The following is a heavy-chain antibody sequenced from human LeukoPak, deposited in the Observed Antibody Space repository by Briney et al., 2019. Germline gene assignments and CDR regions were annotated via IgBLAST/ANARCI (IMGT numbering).Heavy chain of an antibody. CDR2: IYSSGTT. D-gene: IGHD1-1*01. CDR3: ARRISSWNVYIDK. J-gene: IGHJ4*02. Sequence: KPSETLSLTCTVSGGSFSGYYWSWIRQTPGKGLEWIGYIYSSGTTIYNRSLKSRVIISLDPPKNQFSLRATSVTAADTAMYFCARRISSWNVYIDKWGQGIQVTVSS. V-gene: IGHV4-59*08. CDR1: GGSFSGYY.